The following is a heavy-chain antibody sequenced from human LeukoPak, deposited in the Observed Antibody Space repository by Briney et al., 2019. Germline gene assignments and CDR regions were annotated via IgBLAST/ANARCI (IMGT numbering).Heavy chain of an antibody. Sequence: GGSLRLSCGASGFTFSSYGMHWVRQAPGKGLEWVAFIRYDGSNKYYADSVKGRFTISRDNAKNSLYLQLNSLRAEDTAVYYCARGGVYCGGDCVDYWGQGTLVTVSS. CDR3: ARGGVYCGGDCVDY. CDR1: GFTFSSYG. V-gene: IGHV3-30*02. CDR2: IRYDGSNK. J-gene: IGHJ4*02. D-gene: IGHD2-21*02.